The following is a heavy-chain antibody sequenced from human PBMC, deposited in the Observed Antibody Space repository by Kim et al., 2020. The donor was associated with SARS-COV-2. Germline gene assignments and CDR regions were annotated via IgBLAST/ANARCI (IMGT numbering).Heavy chain of an antibody. D-gene: IGHD6-13*01. CDR2: INENGNEQ. Sequence: GGSLRLSCVVSGFTFSNYWMSWVRQSAEKRLEWVANINENGNEQYYVDSVKGRFTISRDNAKKSLSLQMSSLRDWDTGVYYCARHSSSWSGSYWGQGTLVTVSS. V-gene: IGHV3-7*02. J-gene: IGHJ4*02. CDR3: ARHSSSWSGSY. CDR1: GFTFSNYW.